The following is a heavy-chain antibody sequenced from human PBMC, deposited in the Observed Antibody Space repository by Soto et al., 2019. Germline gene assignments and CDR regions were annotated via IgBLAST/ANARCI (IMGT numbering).Heavy chain of an antibody. CDR2: IYSSGST. CDR3: ARGQRFSDWFDP. D-gene: IGHD3-3*01. V-gene: IGHV4-4*07. Sequence: QVPLQESGPGLVKPSETLSLNCTVTGGTISGYYWTWIRQSAGGGLEWIGRIYSSGSTNYNPSLRSRVTISLDTSMNLFALRLSSVTAADTAVYYCARGQRFSDWFDPWGQGTLVTVSS. CDR1: GGTISGYY. J-gene: IGHJ5*02.